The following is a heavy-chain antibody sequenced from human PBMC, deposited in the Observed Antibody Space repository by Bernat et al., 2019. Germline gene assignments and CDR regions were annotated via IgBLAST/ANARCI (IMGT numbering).Heavy chain of an antibody. D-gene: IGHD2-15*01. Sequence: QVQLVESGGGVVQPGRSLRLSCAASGFTFSSYAMHWVRQAPGKGLEWVAVISYDGSNKYYADSVKGRFTISRDNSKNTLYLQMNSLRAEDTAVYYCAGNPPYCSGGSCYDYPYYFDYWGQGTLVTVSS. CDR2: ISYDGSNK. J-gene: IGHJ4*02. CDR3: AGNPPYCSGGSCYDYPYYFDY. CDR1: GFTFSSYA. V-gene: IGHV3-30*01.